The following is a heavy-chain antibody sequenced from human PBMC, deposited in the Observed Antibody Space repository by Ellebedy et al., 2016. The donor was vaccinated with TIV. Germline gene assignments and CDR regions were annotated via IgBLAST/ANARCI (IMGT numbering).Heavy chain of an antibody. CDR3: AREYITMVRGVIIIYYGMDV. V-gene: IGHV3-21*01. CDR1: GFTFSSYS. D-gene: IGHD3-10*01. J-gene: IGHJ6*02. Sequence: GESLKISCAASGFTFSSYSMNWVRQAPGKGLEWVSSISSSSSYIYYADSVKGRFTISRDNAKNSLYLQMNSLRAEDTAVYYCAREYITMVRGVIIIYYGMDVWGQGTTVTVSS. CDR2: ISSSSSYI.